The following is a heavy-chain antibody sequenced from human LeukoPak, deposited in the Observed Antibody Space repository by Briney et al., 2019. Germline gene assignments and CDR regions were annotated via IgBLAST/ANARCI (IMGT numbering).Heavy chain of an antibody. CDR2: ISGSGGST. V-gene: IGHV3-23*01. Sequence: PGGSLRLSCAASGFTFSSYAMSWVRQAPGKGLEWVSAISGSGGSTYYADSVKGRFTISRDNSKNTLYLQMNSLRAKDTAVYYCAKDASITMIVVVINYFDYWGQGTLVTVSS. J-gene: IGHJ4*02. CDR3: AKDASITMIVVVINYFDY. CDR1: GFTFSSYA. D-gene: IGHD3-22*01.